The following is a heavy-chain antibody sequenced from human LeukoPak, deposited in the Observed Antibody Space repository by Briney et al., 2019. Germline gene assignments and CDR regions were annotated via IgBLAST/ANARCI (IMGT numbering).Heavy chain of an antibody. D-gene: IGHD5-24*01. CDR3: AAKDGYNPNWFDP. CDR2: ISSSGSTI. Sequence: GGSLRLSCAASGFTFSDYYMSWIRQAPGKGLEWVSYISSSGSTIYYADSVKGRFTISRDNAKNSLYLQMNSLRAEDTAVYYCAAKDGYNPNWFDPWGQGTLVTVSS. V-gene: IGHV3-11*04. CDR1: GFTFSDYY. J-gene: IGHJ5*02.